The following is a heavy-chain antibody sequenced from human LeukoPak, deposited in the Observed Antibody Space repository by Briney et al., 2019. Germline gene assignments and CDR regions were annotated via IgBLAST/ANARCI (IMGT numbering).Heavy chain of an antibody. CDR1: GFTFNNYG. Sequence: GGSLRLSCAASGFTFNNYGMSWVRQAPGKGLEWVSAISGSGGSTYYGDSVKGRFTISRDNSKNTLYLQMNSLRAEDTAVYYCAFFSNYFDFWGQGTLVTVSS. D-gene: IGHD3-3*01. CDR3: AFFSNYFDF. J-gene: IGHJ4*02. CDR2: ISGSGGST. V-gene: IGHV3-23*01.